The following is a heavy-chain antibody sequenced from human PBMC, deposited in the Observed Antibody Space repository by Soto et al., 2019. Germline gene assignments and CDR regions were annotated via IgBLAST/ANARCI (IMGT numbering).Heavy chain of an antibody. CDR3: TTGKDSGSYYYYYGMDV. J-gene: IGHJ6*02. D-gene: IGHD1-26*01. Sequence: LRLSCAASGFTFSNAWMSWVRQAPGKGLEWVGRIKSKTDGGTTDYAAPVKGRFTISRDDSKNTLYLQMNSLKTEDTAVYYCTTGKDSGSYYYYYGMDVWGQGTTVTASS. V-gene: IGHV3-15*01. CDR2: IKSKTDGGTT. CDR1: GFTFSNAW.